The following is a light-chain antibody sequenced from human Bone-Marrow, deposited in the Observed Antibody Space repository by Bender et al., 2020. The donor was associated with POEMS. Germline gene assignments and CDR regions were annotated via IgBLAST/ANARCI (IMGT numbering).Light chain of an antibody. CDR3: AAWDTSLSGWV. CDR1: SSNIDKNY. J-gene: IGLJ3*02. CDR2: ANV. V-gene: IGLV1-51*01. Sequence: QSVLTQPPSISAAPGQKVTISCSGSSSNIDKNYVSWFQQVPGTGPKLLIRANVRRPSGIPDRFSASRSGTSATLDISGLQTVDEAEYYCAAWDTSLSGWVFGGGTKLTVL.